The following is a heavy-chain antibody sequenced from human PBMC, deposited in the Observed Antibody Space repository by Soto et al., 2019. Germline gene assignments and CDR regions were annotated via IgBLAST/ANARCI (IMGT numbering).Heavy chain of an antibody. CDR1: GFSFSSYR. CDR2: ISSSSRTI. V-gene: IGHV3-48*02. J-gene: IGHJ6*02. D-gene: IGHD2-15*01. CDR3: ARDWGYCSGGTCHYGMDV. Sequence: GGSLRLSCAASGFSFSSYRMNWVRQAPGKGPEWLSYISSSSRTIYYADSVKGRFTISRDNAQNSLSLQMNSLRDEDTAIYYCARDWGYCSGGTCHYGMDVWGQGTTVTVSS.